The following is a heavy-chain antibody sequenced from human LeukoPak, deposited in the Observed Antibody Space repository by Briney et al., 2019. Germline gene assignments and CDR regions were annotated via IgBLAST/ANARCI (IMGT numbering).Heavy chain of an antibody. V-gene: IGHV3-66*01. D-gene: IGHD3-16*02. CDR1: GFPVSSNY. CDR3: ASLTFGGVIEYYFDY. J-gene: IGHJ4*02. CDR2: IYSGGST. Sequence: GSLHLSCAASGFPVSSNYMSWVRQAPGKGLGWVSVIYSGGSTYYADSVKGRFTISRDNSKNTLYLQMNSLRAEDTAVYYCASLTFGGVIEYYFDYWGQGTLVTVSS.